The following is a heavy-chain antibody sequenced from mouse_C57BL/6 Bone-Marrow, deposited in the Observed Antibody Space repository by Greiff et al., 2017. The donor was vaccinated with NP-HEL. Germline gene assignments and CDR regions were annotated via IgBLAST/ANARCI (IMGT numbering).Heavy chain of an antibody. CDR1: GYTFTSYG. CDR3: ARGPTVVGY. V-gene: IGHV1-81*01. D-gene: IGHD1-1*01. CDR2: IYPRSGNT. Sequence: VKLQESGAELARPGASVKLSCKASGYTFTSYGISWVKQRTGQGLEWIGEIYPRSGNTYYNEKFKGKATLTADKSSSTAYMELRSLTSEDSAVYFCARGPTVVGYWGQGTTLTVSS. J-gene: IGHJ2*01.